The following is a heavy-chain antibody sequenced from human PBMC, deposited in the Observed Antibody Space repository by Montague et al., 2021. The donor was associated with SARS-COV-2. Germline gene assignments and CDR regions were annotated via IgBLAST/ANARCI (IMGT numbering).Heavy chain of an antibody. Sequence: SETLSLTCTVSGGSISSDSFYWGWLRQPPGKGLEWIGLIYHSGGTYNGPSLKRRFSISVDTSRNQFSLKVTSVTAADTAVYYCARRPGTFGAAFDIWGLGTMVTVSS. CDR1: GGSISSDSFY. J-gene: IGHJ3*02. D-gene: IGHD3-10*01. CDR2: IYHSGGT. CDR3: ARRPGTFGAAFDI. V-gene: IGHV4-39*01.